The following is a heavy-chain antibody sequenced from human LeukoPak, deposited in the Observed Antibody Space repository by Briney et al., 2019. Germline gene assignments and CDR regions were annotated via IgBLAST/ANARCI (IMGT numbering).Heavy chain of an antibody. CDR1: GFTFSIYS. CDR2: IIPSGHTT. D-gene: IGHD5-24*01. Sequence: GGSLRLSCAASGFTFSIYSMDWVRRAPGKGLEWVSGIIPSGHTTYYVDSVRGRFTISRDNSRNTLYLQMNSLRAEDTAVYYCAKDDRWLQFCCWGQGTLVTVSS. CDR3: AKDDRWLQFCC. J-gene: IGHJ4*02. V-gene: IGHV3-23*01.